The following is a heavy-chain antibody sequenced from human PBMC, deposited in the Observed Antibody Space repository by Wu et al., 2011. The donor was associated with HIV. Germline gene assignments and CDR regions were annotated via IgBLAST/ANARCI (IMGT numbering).Heavy chain of an antibody. CDR1: EALQQLC. V-gene: IGHV1-69*14. Sequence: VQLVAGLGREVEKPGSVGEGLLQASEALQQLCISWVRQAPGQGLEWMGGIIPIFGTANYAQKFQGRVTITADKSTSTAYMELSSLRSEDTAVYYCARSLSPEVWEWLLSPYYYYYYMDVWGKGTTVTVSS. CDR2: IIPIFGTA. J-gene: IGHJ6*03. D-gene: IGHD3-3*01. CDR3: ARSLSPEVWEWLLSPYYYYYYMDV.